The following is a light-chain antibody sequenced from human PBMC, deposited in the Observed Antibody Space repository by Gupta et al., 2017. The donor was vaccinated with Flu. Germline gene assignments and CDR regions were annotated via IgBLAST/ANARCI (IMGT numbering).Light chain of an antibody. CDR2: SAS. CDR3: QQHAGSPFT. V-gene: IGKV3-20*01. J-gene: IGKJ3*01. Sequence: EIVLTQSPGTLSLSPGERATLSCRASQSLSGALAWYQQKPDQAPRLLIFSASGRATGTPGRFSGSGSGTDFTLTISRLEPEDVAVYYCQQHAGSPFTFGPGTTVDIK. CDR1: QSLSGA.